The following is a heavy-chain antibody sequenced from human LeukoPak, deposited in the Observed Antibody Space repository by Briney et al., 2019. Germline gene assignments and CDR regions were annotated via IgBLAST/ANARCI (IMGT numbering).Heavy chain of an antibody. CDR1: GFTFSDSY. J-gene: IGHJ4*02. CDR2: ISGSGGST. Sequence: GGSLRLSCAASGFTFSDSYMSWVRQAPGKGLEWVSAISGSGGSTYYADSVKGRFTISRDNSKNTLYLQMNSLRAEDTAVYYCAKDRGGSYLDFDYWGQGTLVTVSS. V-gene: IGHV3-23*01. D-gene: IGHD1-26*01. CDR3: AKDRGGSYLDFDY.